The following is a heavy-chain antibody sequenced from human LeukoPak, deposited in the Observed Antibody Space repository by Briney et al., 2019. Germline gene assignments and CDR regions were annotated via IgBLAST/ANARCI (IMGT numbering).Heavy chain of an antibody. D-gene: IGHD3-10*01. Sequence: GASVKVSCKASGYTFTSYDINWVRQPPGQGLEWMGWMNPNSGNTAYAQKFQGRVTMTRDVSIRTAYMELSSLRSEDTAVYYCVRLFVQEPSGWFDPWGQGTLVTVS. J-gene: IGHJ5*02. CDR2: MNPNSGNT. CDR3: VRLFVQEPSGWFDP. CDR1: GYTFTSYD. V-gene: IGHV1-8*01.